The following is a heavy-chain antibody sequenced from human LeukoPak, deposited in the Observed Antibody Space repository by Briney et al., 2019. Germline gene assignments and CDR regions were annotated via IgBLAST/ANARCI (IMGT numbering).Heavy chain of an antibody. Sequence: PSETLSLTCAVYGGSFSGYYWSWIRQPPGKGLEWIGEINHSGSTNYNPSLKSRVTISVDTSKNQFSLKLSSVTAADTAVYYCAREAAVAGTDYWGQGTLVTVSS. D-gene: IGHD6-19*01. CDR2: INHSGST. J-gene: IGHJ4*02. CDR3: AREAAVAGTDY. CDR1: GGSFSGYY. V-gene: IGHV4-34*01.